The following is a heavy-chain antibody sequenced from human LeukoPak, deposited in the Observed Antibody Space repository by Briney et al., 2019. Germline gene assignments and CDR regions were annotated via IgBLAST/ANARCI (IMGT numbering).Heavy chain of an antibody. D-gene: IGHD5-12*01. CDR2: IYPSGST. J-gene: IGHJ4*02. CDR1: GGSTNTYC. CDR3: ARDRSGYSEYYFDY. Sequence: PSETLPLTCTVSGGSTNTYCWSWIRQPAEKGLEWIGRIYPSGSTYYNPSLKSRVTISIDKSKNQFSLRLTSVTAADTAVYYCARDRSGYSEYYFDYWGQGSLVTVSS. V-gene: IGHV4-4*07.